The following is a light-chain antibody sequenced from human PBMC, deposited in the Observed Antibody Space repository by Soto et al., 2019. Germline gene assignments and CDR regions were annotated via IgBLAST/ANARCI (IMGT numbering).Light chain of an antibody. CDR2: DAS. CDR1: QSISSW. CDR3: QQYNSYSRT. V-gene: IGKV1-5*01. Sequence: QMTQSASTLSASVGDRVTITCRASQSISSWLAWYQQKPGKAPKLLIYDASSLESGVPSRFSGSGSGTEFTLTISSLQPDDFATYYCQQYNSYSRTFGQGTKVDIK. J-gene: IGKJ1*01.